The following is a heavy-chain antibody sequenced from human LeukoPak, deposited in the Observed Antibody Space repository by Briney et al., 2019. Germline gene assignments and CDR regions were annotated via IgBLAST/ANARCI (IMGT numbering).Heavy chain of an antibody. Sequence: GGSLRLSCAASGFTFSSYSMNWVRQAPGKGLEWVSYISSSSSSTIYYADSVKGRFTISRDNAKNSLYLQMNSLRAEDTAVYYCARDHYGDMIADYWGQGTLVTVSS. CDR1: GFTFSSYS. J-gene: IGHJ4*02. CDR3: ARDHYGDMIADY. D-gene: IGHD4-17*01. V-gene: IGHV3-48*01. CDR2: ISSSSSSTI.